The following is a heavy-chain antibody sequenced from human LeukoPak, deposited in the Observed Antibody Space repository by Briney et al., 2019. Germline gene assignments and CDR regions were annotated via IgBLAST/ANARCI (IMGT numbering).Heavy chain of an antibody. CDR2: INNDGSRT. CDR1: GFTLSNSW. Sequence: PGGSLRLSCAASGFTLSNSWMFWVRQAPGKGLVWVSDINNDGSRTSYADSVKGRFTISRDGAKNTLFLQMNSLRAEDTALYYCARGGLPGGFDYWGQGTLVTVSS. D-gene: IGHD7-27*01. V-gene: IGHV3-74*01. J-gene: IGHJ4*02. CDR3: ARGGLPGGFDY.